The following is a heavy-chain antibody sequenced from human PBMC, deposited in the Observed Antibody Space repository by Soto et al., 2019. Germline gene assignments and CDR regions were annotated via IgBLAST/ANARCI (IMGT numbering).Heavy chain of an antibody. CDR2: INAGNGNT. V-gene: IGHV1-3*05. J-gene: IGHJ4*02. Sequence: QVQLVQSGSEEKKPGASVKVYCKASGYTFTSYAMHWVRQAPGQRLEWMGWINAGNGNTKYSQKFQGRVTITRDTSASTAYMELSSLRSEDTAVYDCARTWVVVPAPDYWGQGTLVTVSS. CDR3: ARTWVVVPAPDY. CDR1: GYTFTSYA. D-gene: IGHD2-21*02.